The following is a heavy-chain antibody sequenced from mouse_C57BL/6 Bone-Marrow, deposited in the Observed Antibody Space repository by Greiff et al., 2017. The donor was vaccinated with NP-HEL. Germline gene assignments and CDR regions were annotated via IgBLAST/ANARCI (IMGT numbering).Heavy chain of an antibody. V-gene: IGHV5-17*01. Sequence: EVKLVESGGGLVKPGGSLKLSCAASGFTFSDSGMHWVRQAPEKGLEWVAYISSGSSTIYYADTVKGRITLPTDNAKNTLFLQMTSLRSEETAMYYCARPAGTGAWFAYWGQGTLVTVSA. J-gene: IGHJ3*01. D-gene: IGHD4-1*01. CDR1: GFTFSDSG. CDR2: ISSGSSTI. CDR3: ARPAGTGAWFAY.